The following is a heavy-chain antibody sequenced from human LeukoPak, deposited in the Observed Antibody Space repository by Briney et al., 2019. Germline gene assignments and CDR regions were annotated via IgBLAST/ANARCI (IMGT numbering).Heavy chain of an antibody. V-gene: IGHV3-48*01. CDR2: ISGSGSAM. CDR3: ARDLLITMIVTMDV. CDR1: GFSFSRYS. Sequence: GGSLRLSCVASGFSFSRYSMNWVRQAPGKGLEWISYISGSGSAMYYADSVKGRFTISRDNAKNSLYLQMNSLRAEDTAVYYCARDLLITMIVTMDVWGKGTTVTVSS. J-gene: IGHJ6*04. D-gene: IGHD3-22*01.